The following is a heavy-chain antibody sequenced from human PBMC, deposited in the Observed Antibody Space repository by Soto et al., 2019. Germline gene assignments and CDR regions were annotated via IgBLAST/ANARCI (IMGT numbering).Heavy chain of an antibody. V-gene: IGHV4-59*12. J-gene: IGHJ2*01. D-gene: IGHD3-9*01. CDR2: IHETGST. Sequence: VQLQESGPGLVKPSETLSLTCSFSGGSMSRYYWSWIRQPPGKGLEWIGNIHETGSTNYNASLKNRVTISLNTSKSAFTLHLTSVTHADTPDYYCARDVRPTGLAYSALWGRGTLVTVYS. CDR1: GGSMSRYY. CDR3: ARDVRPTGLAYSAL.